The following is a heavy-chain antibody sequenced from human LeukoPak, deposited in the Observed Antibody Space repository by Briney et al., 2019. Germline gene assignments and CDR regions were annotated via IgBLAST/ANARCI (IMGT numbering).Heavy chain of an antibody. V-gene: IGHV4-34*01. CDR2: INHSGSSGIT. J-gene: IGHJ4*02. CDR3: ARGRSNRDS. Sequence: GSLRLSCAASGFTFSSYWMSWVRQAPGKGLEWIGEINHSGSSGITNYNPSLKSRVTISVDTSRKQFFLKLSSVTVADTAVYYCARGRSNRDSWGQGTLVTVSS. D-gene: IGHD4/OR15-4a*01. CDR1: GFTFSSYW.